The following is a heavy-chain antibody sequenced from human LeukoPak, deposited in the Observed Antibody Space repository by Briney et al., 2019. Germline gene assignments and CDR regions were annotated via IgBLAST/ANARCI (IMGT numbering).Heavy chain of an antibody. J-gene: IGHJ6*03. Sequence: PGGSLRLSCVASGFTFGSHNMNWVRQAPGKGLEWVSYISSSYNTIYYRDSVQGRFTISRDNAKNSLYLQMNSLRAEDTAVYYCARAAHQLVAYMDVWGKGTTVTVSS. CDR2: ISSSYNTI. CDR1: GFTFGSHN. D-gene: IGHD2-2*01. CDR3: ARAAHQLVAYMDV. V-gene: IGHV3-48*04.